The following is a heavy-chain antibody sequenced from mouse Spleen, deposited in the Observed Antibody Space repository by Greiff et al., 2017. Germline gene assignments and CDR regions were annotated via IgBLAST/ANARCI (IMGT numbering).Heavy chain of an antibody. D-gene: IGHD2-3*01. J-gene: IGHJ4*01. Sequence: QVQLQQPGAELVRPGSSVKLSCKASGYTFTSYWMHWVKQRPIQGLEWIGNIDPSDSETHYNQKFKDKATLTVDKSSSTAYMQLSSLTSEDSAVYYCARERTFYDGYFPYAMDYWGQGTSVTVSS. CDR1: GYTFTSYW. CDR3: ARERTFYDGYFPYAMDY. CDR2: IDPSDSET. V-gene: IGHV1-52*01.